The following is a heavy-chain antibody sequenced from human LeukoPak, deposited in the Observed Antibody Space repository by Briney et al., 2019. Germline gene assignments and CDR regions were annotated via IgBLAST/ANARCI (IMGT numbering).Heavy chain of an antibody. CDR3: ASGSGWYFP. V-gene: IGHV3-7*01. J-gene: IGHJ5*02. D-gene: IGHD6-19*01. Sequence: GGSLRLSCAASGFTFSNYWMSWVRQAPGKGLEWVANIKQDGSENYYVDSVKGRFTISRDNAKNSLYLQMNSLRAEDTAVYYCASGSGWYFPWGQGTLVTVSS. CDR2: IKQDGSEN. CDR1: GFTFSNYW.